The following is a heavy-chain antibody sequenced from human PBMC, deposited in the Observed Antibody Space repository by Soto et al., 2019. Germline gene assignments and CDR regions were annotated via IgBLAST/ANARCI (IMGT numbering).Heavy chain of an antibody. CDR3: ARDSSGWKNWFDP. CDR1: GFTFSSYA. V-gene: IGHV3-30-3*01. D-gene: IGHD6-19*01. J-gene: IGHJ5*02. Sequence: QVQLVESGGGVVQPGRSLRLSCAASGFTFSSYAMHWVRQAPGKGLEWVTLISYDGSNEYYAESVKGRFTISRDNSKNTLYLQMNSLRSDDTAVYYCARDSSGWKNWFDPWGQGTLVSVSS. CDR2: ISYDGSNE.